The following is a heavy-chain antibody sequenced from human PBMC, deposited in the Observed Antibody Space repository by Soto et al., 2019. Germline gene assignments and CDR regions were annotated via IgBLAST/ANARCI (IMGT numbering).Heavy chain of an antibody. CDR2: IWYDGSRT. D-gene: IGHD6-19*01. J-gene: IGHJ4*02. V-gene: IGHV3-33*01. CDR1: GFTFSTYG. CDR3: AREKMGVAGFTYDY. Sequence: QVQLVESGGGVVQPGTSLRLSCAASGFTFSTYGMHWVRQAPGKGLDWVALIWYDGSRTHYAESVKGRFTISRDNSKNPLFLKKNSLRVEDTCVYYCAREKMGVAGFTYDYCGKGTLVTVAS.